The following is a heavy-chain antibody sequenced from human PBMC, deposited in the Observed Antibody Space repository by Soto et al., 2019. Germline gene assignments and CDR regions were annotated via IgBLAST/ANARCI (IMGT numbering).Heavy chain of an antibody. J-gene: IGHJ5*02. V-gene: IGHV4-59*08. CDR1: GGSISSYY. Sequence: PSETLSLTCTGSGGSISSYYWSWIRQPPGKGLDWIGYIYYSGSTNYNPSLKSRVTISVDTSKNQFSLKLSSVTAADTAVYYCARSTYYDFWSGYSIPNWFDPWGQGTLVTVSS. CDR2: IYYSGST. CDR3: ARSTYYDFWSGYSIPNWFDP. D-gene: IGHD3-3*01.